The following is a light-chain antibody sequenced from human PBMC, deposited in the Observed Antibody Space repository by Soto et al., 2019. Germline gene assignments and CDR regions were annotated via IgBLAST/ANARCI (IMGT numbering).Light chain of an antibody. V-gene: IGKV3-20*01. CDR3: QQYGSTPKT. Sequence: EIVLTQSPGTLSLSPGERATLSCRASQSVRSSYLAWFQQKPGQAPRLLIYGASSRATGIPDRFSGSESGTDFTLTISRLELEDFAVYYCQQYGSTPKTFGQGTKLEIK. J-gene: IGKJ2*01. CDR1: QSVRSSY. CDR2: GAS.